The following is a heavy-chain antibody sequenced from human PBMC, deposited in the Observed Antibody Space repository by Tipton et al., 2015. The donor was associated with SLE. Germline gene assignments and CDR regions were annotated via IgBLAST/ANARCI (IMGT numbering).Heavy chain of an antibody. Sequence: SLRLSCASSGFTFSDYYMIWIRQAPGKGLEWGSYISSSGSTIYYADSVKGRFTISRDNSKNTLYLQMNSLRAEDTAVYYCAKEVIYGGNPHGMDVWGQGTTVTVSS. CDR2: ISSSGSTI. J-gene: IGHJ6*02. V-gene: IGHV3-11*04. CDR3: AKEVIYGGNPHGMDV. CDR1: GFTFSDYY. D-gene: IGHD4-23*01.